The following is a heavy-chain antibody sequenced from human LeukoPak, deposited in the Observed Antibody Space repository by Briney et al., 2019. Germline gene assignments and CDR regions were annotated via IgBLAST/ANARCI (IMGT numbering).Heavy chain of an antibody. CDR2: MNPNSGNT. CDR1: GGTFSSYA. Sequence: GASVKVSCKASGGTFSSYAISWARQAPGQGLEWMGWMNPNSGNTGYAQKFQGRVTMTRSTSITTAYMELSSLRSEDTAVYYCAREPDRSSTSCSNDAFDIWGQGTMVTVSS. CDR3: AREPDRSSTSCSNDAFDI. D-gene: IGHD2-2*01. J-gene: IGHJ3*02. V-gene: IGHV1-8*02.